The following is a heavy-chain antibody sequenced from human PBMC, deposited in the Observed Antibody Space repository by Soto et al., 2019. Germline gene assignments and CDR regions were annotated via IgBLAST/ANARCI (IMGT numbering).Heavy chain of an antibody. V-gene: IGHV3-53*01. CDR1: GFTVSSHY. D-gene: IGHD1-7*01. CDR3: AKQNYPPPYYGMDV. CDR2: IYSGGST. J-gene: IGHJ6*02. Sequence: EVQLVESGGGLIQPGGSLRLSCAASGFTVSSHYMSWVRQAPGKGLEWVSVIYSGGSTYYADSVKGRFTISRDNSKNTLYLQMNSLRAEDTAVYYCAKQNYPPPYYGMDVWGQGTTVTVSS.